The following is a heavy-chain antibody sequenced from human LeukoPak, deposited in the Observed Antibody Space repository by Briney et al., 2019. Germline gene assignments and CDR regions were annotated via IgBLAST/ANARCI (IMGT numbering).Heavy chain of an antibody. CDR2: IGSSGSVI. J-gene: IGHJ3*02. Sequence: GGSLRLSCAASGFTFSTYETNWVRQAPGKGLEWVSYIGSSGSVIYYADSVKGRFTISRDNAKNSLYLQMNSLRVEETAIYYCARGTDSGTSTRGGAFDIWGQGTMVTVSS. V-gene: IGHV3-48*03. D-gene: IGHD1-26*01. CDR1: GFTFSTYE. CDR3: ARGTDSGTSTRGGAFDI.